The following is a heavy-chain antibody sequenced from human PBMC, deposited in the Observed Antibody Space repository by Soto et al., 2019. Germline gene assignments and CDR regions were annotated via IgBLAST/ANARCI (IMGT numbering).Heavy chain of an antibody. V-gene: IGHV1-46*01. CDR1: GYTFISYY. CDR3: ARGGWIQLWPTDY. D-gene: IGHD5-18*01. CDR2: INPNDGST. J-gene: IGHJ4*02. Sequence: QVQLVQSGAEVKKPGASVKVSCKASGYTFISYYIHWVRQAPGQGLEWMGIINPNDGSTTYAQRFQGRLTMTRDTSTSTVYMELNSLRFEDTAIYYCARGGWIQLWPTDYWGQGTLVTVSS.